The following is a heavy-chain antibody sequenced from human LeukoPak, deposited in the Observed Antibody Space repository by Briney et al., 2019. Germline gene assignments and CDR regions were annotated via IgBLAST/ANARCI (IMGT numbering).Heavy chain of an antibody. V-gene: IGHV4-59*01. CDR1: GGSITNYY. Sequence: SETLSLTXTVSGGSITNYYWNWIRQPPGKGLEWIGHIYYSGSTYYNPSLKSRVTISVDTSKNQFSLKLSSVTAADTAVYYCASGYCSTTSRLHYWGQGTLVTVSS. CDR2: IYYSGST. CDR3: ASGYCSTTSRLHY. J-gene: IGHJ4*02. D-gene: IGHD2-2*03.